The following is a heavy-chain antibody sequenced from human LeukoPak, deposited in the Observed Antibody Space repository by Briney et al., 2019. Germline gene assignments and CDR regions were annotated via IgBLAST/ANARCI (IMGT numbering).Heavy chain of an antibody. V-gene: IGHV3-7*01. CDR2: IKEDGSET. D-gene: IGHD3-10*01. Sequence: GGSLRLSCAASGFTFGNHWMTWVRQAPGKGLEWLAHIKEDGSETAYVDSVRGRFTISRDNAKNSLYLQMSSLRDGDTAVYYCARDRGFFLFDYWGQGTLVSVSS. CDR3: ARDRGFFLFDY. CDR1: GFTFGNHW. J-gene: IGHJ4*02.